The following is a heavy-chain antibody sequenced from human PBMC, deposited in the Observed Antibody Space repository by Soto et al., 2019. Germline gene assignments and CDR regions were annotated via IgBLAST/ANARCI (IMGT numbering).Heavy chain of an antibody. CDR2: INSFSVNT. Sequence: QVQLVQSGAEVKKPGASVKVFCNTSGYTFTHYGITLVRQAPGQGLEWMGWINSFSVNTNYPQNLQCRLTMTTDTSTNTVYMELRNLRSDDTAVYYCARDLHSGGKYWYFDIWGRGTLVTVSS. V-gene: IGHV1-18*01. CDR1: GYTFTHYG. CDR3: ARDLHSGGKYWYFDI. J-gene: IGHJ2*01. D-gene: IGHD2-15*01.